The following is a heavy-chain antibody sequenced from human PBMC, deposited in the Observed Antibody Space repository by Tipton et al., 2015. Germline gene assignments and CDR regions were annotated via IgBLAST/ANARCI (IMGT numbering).Heavy chain of an antibody. CDR2: IQYSGST. D-gene: IGHD3-22*01. Sequence: TLSLTCTVSGGSISSRAYYRNWIRQHPGKGLEWVGYIQYSGSTYYDPSLRSRVTISVGASKNQFSLNLTSVIAADTAVYYCARTPVSFDSTSYHYFLDHWGQGTLVTVSS. CDR3: ARTPVSFDSTSYHYFLDH. V-gene: IGHV4-31*03. CDR1: GGSISSRAYY. J-gene: IGHJ4*02.